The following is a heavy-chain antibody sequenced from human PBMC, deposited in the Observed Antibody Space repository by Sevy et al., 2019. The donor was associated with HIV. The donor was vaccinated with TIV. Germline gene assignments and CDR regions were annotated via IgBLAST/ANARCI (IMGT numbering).Heavy chain of an antibody. J-gene: IGHJ4*02. D-gene: IGHD1-26*01. CDR3: ARSSGSYSYFDY. V-gene: IGHV3-30-3*01. Sequence: GGSLRLSCAASGFTFSSYAMHWVRQAPGKGLEGVAVISYDGSNKYYADSVKGRFTISRDKSKNTLYLQMNSVRAEDTAVYYCARSSGSYSYFDYWGQGTLVTVSS. CDR1: GFTFSSYA. CDR2: ISYDGSNK.